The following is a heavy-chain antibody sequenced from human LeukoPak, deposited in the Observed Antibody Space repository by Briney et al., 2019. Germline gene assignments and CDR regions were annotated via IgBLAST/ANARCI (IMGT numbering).Heavy chain of an antibody. D-gene: IGHD3-10*01. V-gene: IGHV3-33*01. Sequence: PGGSLRLSCAASGFTFSSYGMHWVRQAPGKGLEWVAVIWYDGSNKYYADSVKGRFTISRDNSKNTLYLQMNSLRAEDTAVYYCARDRGLTRDAFDIWGQGTMVTVSS. CDR3: ARDRGLTRDAFDI. J-gene: IGHJ3*02. CDR2: IWYDGSNK. CDR1: GFTFSSYG.